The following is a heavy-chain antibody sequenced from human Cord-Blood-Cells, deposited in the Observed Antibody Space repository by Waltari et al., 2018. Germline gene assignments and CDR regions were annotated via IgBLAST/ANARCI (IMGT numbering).Heavy chain of an antibody. CDR1: GFTFSSYE. CDR2: ISSSGSTI. J-gene: IGHJ4*02. CDR3: ASYSNYPDY. Sequence: EVQLVESGGGLVQPGGSLRLSCAASGFTFSSYEMNWVRQAPGKGLEWVSYISSSGSTIYYADSVKGRFTISRDNAKNSLYLQMNSLRAEDTAVYYCASYSNYPDYWGQGTLVTVSS. V-gene: IGHV3-48*03. D-gene: IGHD4-4*01.